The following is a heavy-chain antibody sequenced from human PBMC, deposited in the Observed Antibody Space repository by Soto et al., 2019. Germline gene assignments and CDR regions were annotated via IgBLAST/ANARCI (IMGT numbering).Heavy chain of an antibody. CDR1: GGSFSGDY. V-gene: IGHV3-7*01. D-gene: IGHD5-12*01. Sequence: PSETLSLTCAVYGGSFSGDYWSWVRQARGKGLEWVAQIKQDGSEKDYVDSVKGRFTISRDNAKNSLYLEMDSLRAEDTAVYYCGSVDIIYWGHGTLVTVSS. CDR3: GSVDIIY. CDR2: IKQDGSEK. J-gene: IGHJ4*01.